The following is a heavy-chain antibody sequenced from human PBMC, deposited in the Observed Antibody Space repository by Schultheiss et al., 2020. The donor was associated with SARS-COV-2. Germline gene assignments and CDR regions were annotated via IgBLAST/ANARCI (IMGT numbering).Heavy chain of an antibody. J-gene: IGHJ6*02. CDR3: ARGEDSLYYYYGMDV. D-gene: IGHD1-26*01. CDR2: ISGSGGST. Sequence: GGSLRLSCAASGFTFSGSAMHWVRQAPGKGLEWVSAISGSGGSTYYADSVKGRFTISRDNSKNTLYLQMNSLRAEDTAVYYCARGEDSLYYYYGMDVWGQGTTVTVSS. V-gene: IGHV3-23*01. CDR1: GFTFSGSA.